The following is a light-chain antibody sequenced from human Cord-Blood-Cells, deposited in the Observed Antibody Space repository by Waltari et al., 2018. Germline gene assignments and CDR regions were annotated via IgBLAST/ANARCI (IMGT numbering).Light chain of an antibody. Sequence: DIQMTQSPSSLSASVGDRVTITCRASQSISSYLNWYQQKPGKAPKHLIYAASSLQSGVPSRFSGSGSGTDFTLTISSLQPEDFATHYCQQSYSTPFTFGPGTKVDIK. V-gene: IGKV1-39*01. J-gene: IGKJ3*01. CDR3: QQSYSTPFT. CDR2: AAS. CDR1: QSISSY.